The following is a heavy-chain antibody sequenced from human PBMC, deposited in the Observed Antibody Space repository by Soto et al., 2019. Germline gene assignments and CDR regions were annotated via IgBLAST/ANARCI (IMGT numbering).Heavy chain of an antibody. CDR3: AKDLVGYCSSTSCYTPLGYGMDV. D-gene: IGHD2-2*02. Sequence: LRLSCAASGFTFSSYAMSWVRQAPGKGLEWVSAISGSGGSTYYADSVKGRFTISRDNSKNTLYLQMNSLRAEDTAVYYCAKDLVGYCSSTSCYTPLGYGMDVWGQGTTVTVSS. CDR1: GFTFSSYA. V-gene: IGHV3-23*01. J-gene: IGHJ6*02. CDR2: ISGSGGST.